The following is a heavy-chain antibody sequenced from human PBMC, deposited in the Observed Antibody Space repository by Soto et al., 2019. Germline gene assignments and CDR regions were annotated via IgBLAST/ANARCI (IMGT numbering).Heavy chain of an antibody. D-gene: IGHD2-2*01. CDR3: AKDQNQYHLCIGYYHYVINV. CDR2: ISYDGSNK. V-gene: IGHV3-30*18. Sequence: GGSLRLSCAASGFTFSSYGMHWVRQAPGKGLEWVAVISYDGSNKYYADSVKGRFTISRDNSKNTLYLQMNSLRAEDTAVYYCAKDQNQYHLCIGYYHYVINVWGQRTTVTVSS. CDR1: GFTFSSYG. J-gene: IGHJ6*02.